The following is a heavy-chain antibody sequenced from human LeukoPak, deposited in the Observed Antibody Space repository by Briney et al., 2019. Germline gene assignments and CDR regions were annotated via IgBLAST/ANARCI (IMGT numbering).Heavy chain of an antibody. CDR3: ARVKMGATVSDYYYYYMDV. V-gene: IGHV3-64*02. Sequence: GGSLRLACAASGFTFSDYTIHWVRQAPGKRLQSVSAITSNGAYTHYADSVKGRFTISRDNSRNAVFLQMGGLRIEDMAVYYCARVKMGATVSDYYYYYMDVWGKGTTVTVSS. CDR2: ITSNGAYT. J-gene: IGHJ6*03. D-gene: IGHD1-26*01. CDR1: GFTFSDYT.